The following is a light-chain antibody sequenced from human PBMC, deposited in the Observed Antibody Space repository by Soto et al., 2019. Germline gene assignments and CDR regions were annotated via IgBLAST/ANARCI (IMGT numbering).Light chain of an antibody. Sequence: QSALTQPASVSGSPGQSITISCTGASSAVSWCQHHPGKAPQLIIYEDNKRPLRVSNRFSGSKSGNTASLTITGLQAEDEATYCISDDGMMFGGGTKVTVL. J-gene: IGLJ3*02. CDR1: SSAV. V-gene: IGLV2-23*01. CDR3: SDDGMM. CDR2: EDN.